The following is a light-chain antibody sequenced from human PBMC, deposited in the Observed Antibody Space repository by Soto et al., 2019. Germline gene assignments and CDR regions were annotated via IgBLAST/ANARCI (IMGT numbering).Light chain of an antibody. J-gene: IGKJ3*01. Sequence: DIQMTQSPSSLSASVGDRVTITCQACQDITNYLNWYQQKPGKAPKLLIYDASNLETGVPLRFSGSGSGTDFTFTISSLQPEDIGTYHCQQYGNNPSFGPGTKVEIK. V-gene: IGKV1-33*01. CDR1: QDITNY. CDR3: QQYGNNPS. CDR2: DAS.